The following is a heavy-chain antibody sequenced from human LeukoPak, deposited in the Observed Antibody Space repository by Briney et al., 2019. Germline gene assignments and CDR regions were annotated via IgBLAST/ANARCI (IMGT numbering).Heavy chain of an antibody. CDR3: ARGGVVYCGGDCYYHDY. Sequence: PGGSLRLSCAASGFTFSSYSMNWVRQAPGKGLEWVSYISSSSSTIYYADSVKGRFTISRDNAKNSRYLQMNSLRAEDTAVYYCARGGVVYCGGDCYYHDYWGQGTLVTVSS. J-gene: IGHJ4*02. D-gene: IGHD2-21*01. CDR1: GFTFSSYS. V-gene: IGHV3-48*01. CDR2: ISSSSSTI.